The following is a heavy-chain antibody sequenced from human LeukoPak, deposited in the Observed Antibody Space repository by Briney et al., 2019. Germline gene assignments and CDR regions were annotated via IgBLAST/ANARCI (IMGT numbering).Heavy chain of an antibody. CDR1: GFTFSSYA. CDR3: AKDRPSGSGSYYDY. V-gene: IGHV3-23*01. CDR2: ISGSGGST. D-gene: IGHD3-10*01. Sequence: GGSLRLSCAASGFTFSSYAMSWVRQAPGKELEWVSAISGSGGSTYYADSVKGRFTISRDNSKNTLYLQMNSLRAEDTAVYYCAKDRPSGSGSYYDYWGQGTLVTVSS. J-gene: IGHJ4*02.